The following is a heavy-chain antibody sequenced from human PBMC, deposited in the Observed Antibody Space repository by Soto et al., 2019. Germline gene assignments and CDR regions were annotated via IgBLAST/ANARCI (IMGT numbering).Heavy chain of an antibody. CDR2: ISRDSGIV. J-gene: IGHJ3*01. V-gene: IGHV3-48*01. CDR1: GFIFSSYN. CDR3: AREKVVPDAITALDGFDF. D-gene: IGHD2-2*02. Sequence: DVHLVESGGDLVQPGGSLRLSCEASGFIFSSYNMNWVRQAPGKGLEWVSYISRDSGIVYYADSVKGRFTISRDNAKNSLYLEIHSLRADDTAVYYCAREKVVPDAITALDGFDFWGQGTRVTVSS.